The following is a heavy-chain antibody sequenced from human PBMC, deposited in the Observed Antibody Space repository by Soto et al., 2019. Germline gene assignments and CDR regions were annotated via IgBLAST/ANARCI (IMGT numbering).Heavy chain of an antibody. CDR1: GGTFSSYA. D-gene: IGHD2-15*01. Sequence: QVQLVQSGAEVKKPGSSVKVSCKASGGTFSSYAISWVRQAPGQGLEWMGGIIPIFGTANYAQKFQGRVTITADESTSTAYMELSSLRSEDTAVYYCARSDIVVVVAALQDAFDIWGQGTMVTVSS. V-gene: IGHV1-69*12. J-gene: IGHJ3*02. CDR3: ARSDIVVVVAALQDAFDI. CDR2: IIPIFGTA.